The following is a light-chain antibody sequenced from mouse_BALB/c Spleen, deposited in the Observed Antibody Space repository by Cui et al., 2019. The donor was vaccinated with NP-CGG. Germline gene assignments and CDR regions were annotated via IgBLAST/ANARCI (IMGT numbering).Light chain of an antibody. Sequence: QAVVTQESALTTSPGETVTLTCRSSTGPVTSSNYANSVPKKPDHSFTVLKCGTHNRAPGVPARFSGSPIVDKAPPTITGAHTEDVAIYFCALCYSNPWVFGGGTKLTVL. CDR1: TGPVTSSNY. J-gene: IGLJ1*01. CDR2: GTH. CDR3: ALCYSNPWV. V-gene: IGLV1*01.